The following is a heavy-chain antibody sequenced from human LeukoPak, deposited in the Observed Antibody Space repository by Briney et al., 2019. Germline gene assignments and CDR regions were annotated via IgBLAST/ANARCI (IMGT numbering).Heavy chain of an antibody. CDR3: AKFGSGTQGGYYFDY. D-gene: IGHD1-7*01. CDR1: GFTFDDYA. J-gene: IGHJ4*02. Sequence: GGSLRLSCAASGFTFDDYAMHWVRQAPGKGLEWVSGISWNSGSIGYADSVKGRFTISRDNAKNSLYLQMNSLRAEDMALYYCAKFGSGTQGGYYFDYWGQGTLVTVSS. V-gene: IGHV3-9*03. CDR2: ISWNSGSI.